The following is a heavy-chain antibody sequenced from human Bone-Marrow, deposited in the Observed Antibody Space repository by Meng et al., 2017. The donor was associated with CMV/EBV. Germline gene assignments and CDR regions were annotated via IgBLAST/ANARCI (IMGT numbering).Heavy chain of an antibody. D-gene: IGHD5-12*01. CDR1: GGTFSSYT. J-gene: IGHJ6*02. CDR2: IIPIFGTA. CDR3: ARARPRVDIVATARRNYGMDV. Sequence: SVKVSCKASGGTFSSYTINWVRQAPGQGLEWMGGIIPIFGTANNAQKFQGRVTITADKSTSTAYMELSSLRSEDTAVYYCARARPRVDIVATARRNYGMDVWGQGTTVTVSS. V-gene: IGHV1-69*06.